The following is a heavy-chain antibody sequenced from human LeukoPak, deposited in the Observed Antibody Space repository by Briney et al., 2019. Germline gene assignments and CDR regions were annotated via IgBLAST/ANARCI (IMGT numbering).Heavy chain of an antibody. Sequence: GGSLRLPCAASGFTFCTHAMTWVRQAPGKGLEWVSGMSGRGDTSYYADSVKGRFTISRDNSKNTLFLRMNSLRAEDTAVYYCAKLAGIRGWFVYYFDYWGQGTLVTVS. CDR1: GFTFCTHA. D-gene: IGHD6-19*01. CDR3: AKLAGIRGWFVYYFDY. J-gene: IGHJ4*02. CDR2: MSGRGDTS. V-gene: IGHV3-23*01.